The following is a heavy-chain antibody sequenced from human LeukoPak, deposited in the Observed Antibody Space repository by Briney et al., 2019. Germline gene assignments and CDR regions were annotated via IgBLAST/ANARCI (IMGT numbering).Heavy chain of an antibody. CDR1: GFTFSMYS. J-gene: IGHJ6*03. V-gene: IGHV3-53*01. CDR3: ARARYSSSWYPDYYYYYYMDV. D-gene: IGHD6-13*01. CDR2: IYSGGST. Sequence: GGSLRLSCAASGFTFSMYSMAWVRQAPGRGLEWVSVIYSGGSTYYADSVKGRFTISRDNSKNTLYLQMNSLRAEDTAVYYCARARYSSSWYPDYYYYYYMDVWGKGTTVTVSS.